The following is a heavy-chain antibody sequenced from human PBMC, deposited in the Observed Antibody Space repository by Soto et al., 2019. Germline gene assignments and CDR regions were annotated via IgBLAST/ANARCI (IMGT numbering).Heavy chain of an antibody. Sequence: QVQLVQSGAEVKKPGSSVKVSCKASGGTISNYVVNWVRQAPGQGLEWMGRIIPISGAANYAQKFQGRVTITANKPPSTSYMELSSLRSEDTAVYYCAIDITRTVVPYFDFWGQGTLVTVSS. V-gene: IGHV1-69*06. CDR1: GGTISNYV. J-gene: IGHJ4*02. CDR2: IIPISGAA. CDR3: AIDITRTVVPYFDF. D-gene: IGHD3-10*01.